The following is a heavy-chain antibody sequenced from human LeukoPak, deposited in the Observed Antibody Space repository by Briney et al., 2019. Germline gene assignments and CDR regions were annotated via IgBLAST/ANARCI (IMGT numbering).Heavy chain of an antibody. Sequence: GGSLRLSCAASGFTFNIYSMNWVRQAPGKGLEWVSGISGSGGCTYYADSVKGRFTISRDNPKNTLYLQMSSLRVDYTSVYYCVRAKLAEQWLLPFDCWGQGTLLTVSS. CDR2: ISGSGGCT. D-gene: IGHD6-19*01. V-gene: IGHV3-23*01. CDR1: GFTFNIYS. CDR3: VRAKLAEQWLLPFDC. J-gene: IGHJ4*02.